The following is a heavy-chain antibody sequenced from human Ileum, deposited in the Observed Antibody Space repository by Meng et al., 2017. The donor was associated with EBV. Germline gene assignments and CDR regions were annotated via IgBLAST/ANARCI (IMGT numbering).Heavy chain of an antibody. CDR2: INAGNGNT. V-gene: IGHV1-3*01. CDR1: GYSFTTYA. Sequence: QVQRVQSGGEVKKPGASVKVSCKASGYSFTTYAMHWVRQAPGQRLEWMGWINAGNGNTKYSEKFQSRVTITRDTAASTAYMELSSPRSEDTAVYYCARTGCSSSSCYDYWGQGTLVTVSS. D-gene: IGHD2-2*01. J-gene: IGHJ4*02. CDR3: ARTGCSSSSCYDY.